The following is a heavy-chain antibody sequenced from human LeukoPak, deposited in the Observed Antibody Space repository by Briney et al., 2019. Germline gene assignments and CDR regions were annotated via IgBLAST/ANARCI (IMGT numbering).Heavy chain of an antibody. Sequence: SETLSLTCTASGGSISSSSYYWGWIRQPPGKGLEWIGSIYYSGSTYYNPSLKSRVTISVDTSKNQFSLKLSSVAAADTAVYYCASLAAAGHFDYWGQGTLVTVSS. CDR3: ASLAAAGHFDY. CDR2: IYYSGST. V-gene: IGHV4-39*01. J-gene: IGHJ4*02. D-gene: IGHD6-13*01. CDR1: GGSISSSSYY.